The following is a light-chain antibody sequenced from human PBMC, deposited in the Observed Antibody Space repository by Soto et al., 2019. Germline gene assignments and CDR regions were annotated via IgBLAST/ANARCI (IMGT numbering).Light chain of an antibody. CDR3: QKSDYSLP. J-gene: IGKJ4*02. Sequence: DIQMTQSPSSLSASAGDRVTITCQASRVIGKHLPWYQHKPGKAPKLVIYETSNLEAGVPSRFSGSGSGTYFSFTISSLQPEDIATYYCQKSDYSLPFGGGTKLEIK. CDR1: RVIGKH. CDR2: ETS. V-gene: IGKV1-33*01.